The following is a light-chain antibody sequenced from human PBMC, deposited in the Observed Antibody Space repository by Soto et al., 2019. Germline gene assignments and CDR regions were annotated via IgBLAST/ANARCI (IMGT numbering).Light chain of an antibody. CDR3: MQSTQLPPT. V-gene: IGKV2D-29*02. Sequence: DVVKTQTPLSLSVAPGQPASISCKSSQSLLHITGETFLFWYLQKPGQSPQLLIYEVSSRVSGVPDSFSGSGSGTDFPLEISRVETDDVGIYYGMQSTQLPPTFGQGTRL. J-gene: IGKJ5*01. CDR1: QSLLHITGETF. CDR2: EVS.